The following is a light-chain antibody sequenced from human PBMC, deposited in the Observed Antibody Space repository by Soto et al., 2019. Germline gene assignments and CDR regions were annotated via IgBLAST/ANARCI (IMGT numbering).Light chain of an antibody. V-gene: IGKV3-20*01. CDR2: GAA. CDR1: QSVTSTS. J-gene: IGKJ2*01. CDR3: QLYGSSPMYT. Sequence: EIVLSQSPGTLSLSPGERATLSCRASQSVTSTSLSWYQQKTGQAPRLLIYGAANRATGIPDRFSGRGSGTDVPLTISRLEPEDFAVYYCQLYGSSPMYTFGQGTTLELK.